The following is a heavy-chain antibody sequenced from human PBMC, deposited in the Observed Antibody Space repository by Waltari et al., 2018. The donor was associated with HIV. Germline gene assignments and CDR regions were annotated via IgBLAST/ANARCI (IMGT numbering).Heavy chain of an antibody. D-gene: IGHD4-17*01. CDR1: GFTFRSYW. J-gene: IGHJ4*02. Sequence: EVQLVESGGGLVQPGGSLRLSCAASGFTFRSYWMHWVRQARGKGLVWVSRIKSDGSSSSYADSVKGRFTISRDNAKNTLYLQMNSLRAEDTAVYYCASRPGYGGNHGGFDYWGQGTLVTVSS. CDR3: ASRPGYGGNHGGFDY. V-gene: IGHV3-74*01. CDR2: IKSDGSSS.